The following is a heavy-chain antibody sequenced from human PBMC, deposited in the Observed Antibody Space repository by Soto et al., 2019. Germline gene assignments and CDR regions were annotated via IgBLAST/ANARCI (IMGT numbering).Heavy chain of an antibody. CDR3: VSATCVAKYYDILTGSPQIGSLGY. V-gene: IGHV3-66*01. CDR2: IYSGASA. CDR1: GFIVTNSY. Sequence: GGSLRLSCAASGFIVTNSYMSWVRQAPGKGLEWLSIIYSGASAYYARSVKGRFIIYRDSSQNTVYLQMNSLGDDDTALYYFVSATCVAKYYDILTGSPQIGSLGYWGQGTLVTVSS. J-gene: IGHJ4*02. D-gene: IGHD3-9*01.